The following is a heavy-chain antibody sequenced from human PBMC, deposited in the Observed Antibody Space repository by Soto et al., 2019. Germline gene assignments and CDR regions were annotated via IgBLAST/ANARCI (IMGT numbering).Heavy chain of an antibody. D-gene: IGHD6-19*01. V-gene: IGHV4-39*01. CDR3: ARFGIAVAFNCFDP. J-gene: IGHJ5*02. CDR2: IYFSGST. Sequence: SETLSLTCSVSGESISRSSYFWGWIRQSPGKGLEWIGNIYFSGSTHYNPSLKSRVTISVDTSKNQFSLKLTSVTAADTAVYYCARFGIAVAFNCFDPWGQGTLVTVSS. CDR1: GESISRSSYF.